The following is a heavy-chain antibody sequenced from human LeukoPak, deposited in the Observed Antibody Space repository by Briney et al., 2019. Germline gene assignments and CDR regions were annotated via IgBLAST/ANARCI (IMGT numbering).Heavy chain of an antibody. CDR3: ARNNGMDV. Sequence: GGSLRLSCAASGFALSSHWMTWVRQVPGRGPEWVANVNRDGSETYYLDSVKGRFTISKDNAKNSLYLQMNSLRAKDTALYHCARNNGMDVWGQGTTVIVSS. V-gene: IGHV3-7*03. J-gene: IGHJ6*02. CDR2: VNRDGSET. CDR1: GFALSSHW.